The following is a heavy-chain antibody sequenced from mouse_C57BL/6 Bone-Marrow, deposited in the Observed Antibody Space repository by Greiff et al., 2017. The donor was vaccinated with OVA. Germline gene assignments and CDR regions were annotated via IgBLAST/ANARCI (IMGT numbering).Heavy chain of an antibody. CDR1: GYTFTSYG. CDR3: AMGGWLLRGAWSAY. CDR2: IYPRSGNT. V-gene: IGHV1-81*01. J-gene: IGHJ3*01. Sequence: QVQLQQSGAELARPGASVKLSCKASGYTFTSYGISWVKQRTGQGLEWIGEIYPRSGNTYYNEKFKGKATLTADKSSSTAYMELRSLTSEDSAVYFCAMGGWLLRGAWSAYWGQGTLVTVSA. D-gene: IGHD2-3*01.